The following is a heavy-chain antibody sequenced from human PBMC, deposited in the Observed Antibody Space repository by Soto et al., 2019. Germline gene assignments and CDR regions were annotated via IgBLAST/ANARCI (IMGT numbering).Heavy chain of an antibody. V-gene: IGHV5-51*01. CDR1: GYSFTSYW. D-gene: IGHD6-19*01. Sequence: GESLKISCQGSGYSFTSYWIGWVRQLPGKGLEWMGIIYPGDSDTRYSPSFQGQVTISADKSISTAYLQWSSLKASDTAMYYCARHSYSSGWTSYYYYYGMDVWGQGTTVTVSS. J-gene: IGHJ6*02. CDR2: IYPGDSDT. CDR3: ARHSYSSGWTSYYYYYGMDV.